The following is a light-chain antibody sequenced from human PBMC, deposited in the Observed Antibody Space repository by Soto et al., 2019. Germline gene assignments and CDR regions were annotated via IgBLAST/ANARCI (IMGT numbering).Light chain of an antibody. J-gene: IGKJ2*01. CDR2: DAS. CDR1: QGISSA. CDR3: KQFYS. V-gene: IGKV1-13*02. Sequence: AIQLTQSPSSLSASVGDRVTITCRASQGISSALAWYQQKPGKAPKLLIYDASSLESGVPSRFSGSGSGTDFTLTISSLQPEDFATHYCKQFYSFGQGTKLEIK.